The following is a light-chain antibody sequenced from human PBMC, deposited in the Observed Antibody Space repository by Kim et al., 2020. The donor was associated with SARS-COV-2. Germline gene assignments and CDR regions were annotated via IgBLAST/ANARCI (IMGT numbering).Light chain of an antibody. V-gene: IGLV1-47*01. CDR1: SSNIGSNY. Sequence: GQRVTISCSGSSSNIGSNYVYWYQQLPGTAPKLLIYRNNQRPSGVPDRFSGSKSGTSASLAISGLRSEDEADYYCATWDDSLSGYVFGTGTKVTVL. CDR2: RNN. J-gene: IGLJ1*01. CDR3: ATWDDSLSGYV.